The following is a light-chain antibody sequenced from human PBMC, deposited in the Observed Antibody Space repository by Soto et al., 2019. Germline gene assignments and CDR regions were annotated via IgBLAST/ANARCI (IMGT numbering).Light chain of an antibody. CDR2: DAS. CDR3: QQANSFPWT. V-gene: IGKV1-9*01. CDR1: QGISNY. J-gene: IGKJ1*01. Sequence: DIQLTPSPSFLSASVGDRVTITCRASQGISNYLAWYQQKPGKAPNLLIYDASSLQSGVPSRFSGIGSGTEFTLTISSLQPEDFATYYCQQANSFPWTFGQGTKVDI.